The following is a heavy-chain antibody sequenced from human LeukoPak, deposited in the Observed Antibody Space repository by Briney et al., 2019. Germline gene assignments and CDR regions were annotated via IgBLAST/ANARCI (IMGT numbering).Heavy chain of an antibody. CDR1: GGSISSSNW. Sequence: SETLSLTCAVSGGSISSSNWWSWVRPPPGKGLEWIGEIYHSGSTYYNPSLKSRVTISVDTSKNQFSLKLSSVTAADTAVYYCARGFRGLPPDYWGQGTLVTVSS. CDR2: IYHSGST. J-gene: IGHJ4*02. D-gene: IGHD5-12*01. CDR3: ARGFRGLPPDY. V-gene: IGHV4-4*02.